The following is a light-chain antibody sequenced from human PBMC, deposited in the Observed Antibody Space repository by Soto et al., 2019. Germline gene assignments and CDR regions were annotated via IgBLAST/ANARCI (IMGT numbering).Light chain of an antibody. CDR1: SANIGNNY. J-gene: IGLJ2*01. CDR3: GAWDDSLSVVL. V-gene: IGLV1-51*01. Sequence: QSVLTQPPSVSAAPGQKVTISCSGNSANIGNNYVSWYQHLPGTAPKLVIYDSDRRPSEIPDRFSGSKSGTSATLDITGLQTGDEADYYCGAWDDSLSVVLFGGGTKLTVL. CDR2: DSD.